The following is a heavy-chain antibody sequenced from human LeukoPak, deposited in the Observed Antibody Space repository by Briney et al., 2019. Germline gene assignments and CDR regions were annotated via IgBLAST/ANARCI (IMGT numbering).Heavy chain of an antibody. Sequence: PSETLSLTCAVYGGSFSGYYWSWIRQPPGKGLEWIGEINHSGSTNYNPSLKSRVTISVDTSKNQFSLKPSSVTAADTAVYYCARSSGSPLDYWGQGTLVTVSS. J-gene: IGHJ4*02. CDR2: INHSGST. V-gene: IGHV4-34*01. CDR3: ARSSGSPLDY. D-gene: IGHD6-19*01. CDR1: GGSFSGYY.